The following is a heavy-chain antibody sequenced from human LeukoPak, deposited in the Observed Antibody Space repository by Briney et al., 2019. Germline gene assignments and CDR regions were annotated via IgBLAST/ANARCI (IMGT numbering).Heavy chain of an antibody. CDR3: ARSSLGYTAAGTPYYFDY. CDR2: ISSSGSTI. Sequence: SGGSLRLSCAASGFTFSSYEMNWVRQAPGKGLEWVSYISSSGSTIYYADSVKGRFTISRDNAKNSLYLQMNSLRAEDTAVYYCARSSLGYTAAGTPYYFDYWGQGTLVTVSS. V-gene: IGHV3-48*03. CDR1: GFTFSSYE. D-gene: IGHD6-13*01. J-gene: IGHJ4*02.